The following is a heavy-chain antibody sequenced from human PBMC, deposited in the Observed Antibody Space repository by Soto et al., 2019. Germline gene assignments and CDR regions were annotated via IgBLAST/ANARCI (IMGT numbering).Heavy chain of an antibody. D-gene: IGHD2-2*01. V-gene: IGHV1-18*04. Sequence: GASVKVSCEASGYTFTYYGISWVRQAPGQGLEWMGWISGNNGDTNYAQKFQGRVTMTTDTSTSTAYMELRSLRSDDTAVYYCARDADILLVPPAVIPFYYCGQRTPVTVSA. J-gene: IGHJ4*02. CDR2: ISGNNGDT. CDR3: ARDADILLVPPAVIPFYY. CDR1: GYTFTYYG.